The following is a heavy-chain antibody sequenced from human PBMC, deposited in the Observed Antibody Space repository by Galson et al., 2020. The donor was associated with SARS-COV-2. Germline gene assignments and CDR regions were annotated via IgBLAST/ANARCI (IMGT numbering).Heavy chain of an antibody. Sequence: GGSLRLSFTASGFTFGDYAMSWFRQAPGKGLEWVGFIRSKAYGGTTEYAASVKGRFTISRDDSKSIAYLQMNSLKTEDTAVYYCTRDPFCCSDYGMDVWGQGTTVTVSS. D-gene: IGHD2-15*01. CDR2: IRSKAYGGTT. CDR3: TRDPFCCSDYGMDV. V-gene: IGHV3-49*03. J-gene: IGHJ6*02. CDR1: GFTFGDYA.